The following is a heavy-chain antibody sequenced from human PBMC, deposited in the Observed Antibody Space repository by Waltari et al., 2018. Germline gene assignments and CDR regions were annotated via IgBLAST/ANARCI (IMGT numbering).Heavy chain of an antibody. CDR1: GLTFSSYW. Sequence: EVQLVESGGGLVQPGGSLRLSCAASGLTFSSYWMSWVRQAPGKGREWVANINQHGSETYYVDSVEGRFTISRDNAKNSLYLQMNSLRVEDTAVYYCARDSSLRYYFDYWGQGTLVTVSS. V-gene: IGHV3-7*01. J-gene: IGHJ4*02. CDR3: ARDSSLRYYFDY. CDR2: INQHGSET.